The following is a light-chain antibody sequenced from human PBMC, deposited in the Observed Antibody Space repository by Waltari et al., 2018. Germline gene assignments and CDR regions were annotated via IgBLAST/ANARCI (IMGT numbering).Light chain of an antibody. V-gene: IGLV1-40*01. CDR1: SSNIGTDYD. CDR3: QSYDSSLSVV. Sequence: QFVLTPPPSLSGAPGERVTLSCTGSSSNIGTDYDVHWYQQFPRTAPNLLIYTNTNRPSGVPDRFSGSKSGTSASLAITGLQPEDEAEYYCQSYDSSLSVVFGGGTKLTVL. J-gene: IGLJ2*01. CDR2: TNT.